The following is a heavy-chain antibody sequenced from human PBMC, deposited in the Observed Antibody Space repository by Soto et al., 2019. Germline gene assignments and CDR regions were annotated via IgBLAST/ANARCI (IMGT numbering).Heavy chain of an antibody. J-gene: IGHJ4*02. D-gene: IGHD3-3*01. Sequence: SETLSLTCIVSGGSISSDDYYWSWIRQPPGGGLEWIGYIYYSGRTHYNPSLESRLTISIDTSKDQFSLNLNSVTAADTAMYFRARERRGFGYIDYWGRGTLVTVSS. CDR1: GGSISSDDYY. CDR2: IYYSGRT. CDR3: ARERRGFGYIDY. V-gene: IGHV4-30-4*01.